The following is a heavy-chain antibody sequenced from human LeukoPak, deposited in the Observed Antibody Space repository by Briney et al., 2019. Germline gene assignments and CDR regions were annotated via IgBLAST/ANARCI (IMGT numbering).Heavy chain of an antibody. Sequence: SETLSLTCAVYGGSFSGYYWSWIRQPPGKGLEWIGEINHSGSTNYNPSLKSRVTISVDTSKNQFSLTLSSVTAADTAVYYCARFEYSSGWYDRTYFDYWGQGTLVTVSS. J-gene: IGHJ4*02. D-gene: IGHD6-19*01. V-gene: IGHV4-34*01. CDR2: INHSGST. CDR3: ARFEYSSGWYDRTYFDY. CDR1: GGSFSGYY.